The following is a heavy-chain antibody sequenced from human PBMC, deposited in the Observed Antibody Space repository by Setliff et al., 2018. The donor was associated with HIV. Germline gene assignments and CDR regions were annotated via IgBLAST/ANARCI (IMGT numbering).Heavy chain of an antibody. Sequence: ASVKVSCKASGYTFSNFGVHWVRQAPGQRPEWMGWINSGYGNTKYSQEFQGRVAVTRDTTASTVYMELRSLRTEDTAVYYCARGYFGSSGFGFQHWGQGTAVTVSS. V-gene: IGHV1-3*04. J-gene: IGHJ1*01. CDR3: ARGYFGSSGFGFQH. CDR2: INSGYGNT. CDR1: GYTFSNFG. D-gene: IGHD3-10*01.